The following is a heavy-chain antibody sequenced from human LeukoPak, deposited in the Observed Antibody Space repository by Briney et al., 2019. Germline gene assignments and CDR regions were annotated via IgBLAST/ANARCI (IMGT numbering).Heavy chain of an antibody. D-gene: IGHD3-22*01. CDR3: AKVSGYYFGYFDY. CDR1: GFTFSSYT. Sequence: PGGSLRLSCAASGFTFSSYTMSWVRQAPGKGLEWVSAISGSGGSTYYADSVKGRFTISRDNSKNTLYLQMNSLRAEDTAVYYCAKVSGYYFGYFDYWGQGTLVTVSS. V-gene: IGHV3-23*01. J-gene: IGHJ4*02. CDR2: ISGSGGST.